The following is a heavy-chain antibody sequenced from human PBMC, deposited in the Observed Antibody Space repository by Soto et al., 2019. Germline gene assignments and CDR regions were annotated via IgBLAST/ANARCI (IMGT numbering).Heavy chain of an antibody. D-gene: IGHD6-13*01. CDR1: GYTFTSYY. CDR2: INPSGGST. Sequence: QVQLVQSGAEVKKPGASVKVSCKASGYTFTSYYMHWVRQAPGQGLEWMGIINPSGGSTNYAQKFQGRVTMTRDTSTSTVYMELSSLRSEDTAVYYCARGIAAAGSPYNWFDPWGQGTLVTVSS. CDR3: ARGIAAAGSPYNWFDP. V-gene: IGHV1-46*01. J-gene: IGHJ5*02.